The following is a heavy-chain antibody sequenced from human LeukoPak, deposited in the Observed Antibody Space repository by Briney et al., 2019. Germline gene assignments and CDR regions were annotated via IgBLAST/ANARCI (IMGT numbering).Heavy chain of an antibody. CDR2: MNPNRCNT. CDR1: GDTFTSYD. D-gene: IGHD2-2*01. CDR3: ARAPVVPAATAYYFDY. V-gene: IGHV1-8*03. J-gene: IGHJ4*02. Sequence: ASVKVSCKASGDTFTSYDSNWVRQAPGQGLEWMGWMNPNRCNTVYAQKVKGRVTITRNNSRSTAYMELSSLRSEDTAVYYCARAPVVPAATAYYFDYWGQGTLVTVSS.